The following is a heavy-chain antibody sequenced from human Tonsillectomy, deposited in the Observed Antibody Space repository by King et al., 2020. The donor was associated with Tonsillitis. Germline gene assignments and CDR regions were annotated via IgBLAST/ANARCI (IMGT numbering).Heavy chain of an antibody. J-gene: IGHJ5*02. CDR1: GYTFTSYA. V-gene: IGHV1-3*01. CDR3: ARDKASRITMIVLVMEGELDP. D-gene: IGHD3-22*01. CDR2: INADNGDT. Sequence: QLVQSGAEVKKPGASVKVSCKASGYTFTSYAMHWVRQAPGQRLEWMGWINADNGDTKYSQKFQDRVTISRDTSASTAYMELSSLRSEDTAVYYCARDKASRITMIVLVMEGELDPWGQGTLVTVSS.